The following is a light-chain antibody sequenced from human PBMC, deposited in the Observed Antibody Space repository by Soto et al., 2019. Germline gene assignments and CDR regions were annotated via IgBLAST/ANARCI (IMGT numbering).Light chain of an antibody. V-gene: IGKV3-11*01. J-gene: IGKJ5*01. Sequence: EIVLTQSPATLSLSPGDRAALSCRASQSVSSYLAWYQQKPGQAPRLLIYDASNRATGIPARFSGSGSGTDFTLSISSLEPEDFAVYYCQQRSSWITFSQGTRLEIK. CDR2: DAS. CDR3: QQRSSWIT. CDR1: QSVSSY.